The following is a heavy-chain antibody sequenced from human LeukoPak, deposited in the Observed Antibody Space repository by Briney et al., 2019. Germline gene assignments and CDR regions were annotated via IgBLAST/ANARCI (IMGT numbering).Heavy chain of an antibody. CDR3: ARDGGYDSRGYYYFDY. V-gene: IGHV4-39*07. CDR2: IYYSGST. CDR1: GGSISSSSYY. Sequence: PSETLSLTCTVSGGSISSSSYYWGWIRQPPGKGLEWIGSIYYSGSTYYNPSLKSRVTISVDTSKNQFSLKLSSVTAADTAVYYCARDGGYDSRGYYYFDYWGQGTLVTVSS. J-gene: IGHJ4*02. D-gene: IGHD3-22*01.